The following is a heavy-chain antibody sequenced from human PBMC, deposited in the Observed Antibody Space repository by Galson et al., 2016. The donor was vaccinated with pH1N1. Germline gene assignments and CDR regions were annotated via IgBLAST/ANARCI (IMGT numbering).Heavy chain of an antibody. CDR2: IYPGDSDT. CDR3: ASGGYCSGGSCYSAAFDI. J-gene: IGHJ3*02. Sequence: QSGAEVKKPGESLKISCKGSGSSFTSYWIGWVRQMPGKGLEWMGIIYPGDSDTRYRPSFQGPVTISTDKSISTAYLQWSSLKASDTAMYYCASGGYCSGGSCYSAAFDIWGQGTMVTVSS. D-gene: IGHD2-15*01. V-gene: IGHV5-51*03. CDR1: GSSFTSYW.